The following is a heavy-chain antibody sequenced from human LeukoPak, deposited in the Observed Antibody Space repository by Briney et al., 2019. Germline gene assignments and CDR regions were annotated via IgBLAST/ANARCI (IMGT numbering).Heavy chain of an antibody. Sequence: PGGSLRLSCAASGFTFSSYGMRWVRQAPGKGLEWVSGINWYGGSTGYADSVKGRFTISRDNAKNSLYLQMNSLRAEDTALYYCARVQLVDYYYYSYMDVWGKGTTVTVSS. D-gene: IGHD6-6*01. CDR2: INWYGGST. J-gene: IGHJ6*03. CDR1: GFTFSSYG. V-gene: IGHV3-20*04. CDR3: ARVQLVDYYYYSYMDV.